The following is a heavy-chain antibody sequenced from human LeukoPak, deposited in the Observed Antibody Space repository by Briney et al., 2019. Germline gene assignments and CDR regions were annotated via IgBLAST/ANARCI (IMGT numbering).Heavy chain of an antibody. CDR2: LYTSGST. Sequence: SETLSLTCTVSGASISSYYWNWIRQPAGKGLEWIGRLYTSGSTNYNPSLKSRVTMSVDTSKNQFSLKLNSVTAADTAVYYCAKEGMIRGVIDYWGQGALVTVSS. D-gene: IGHD3-10*01. J-gene: IGHJ4*02. V-gene: IGHV4-4*07. CDR1: GASISSYY. CDR3: AKEGMIRGVIDY.